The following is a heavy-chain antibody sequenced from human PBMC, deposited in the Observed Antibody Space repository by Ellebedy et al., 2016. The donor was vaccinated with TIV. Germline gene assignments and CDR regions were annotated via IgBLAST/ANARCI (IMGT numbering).Heavy chain of an antibody. V-gene: IGHV3-23*01. CDR1: GSTFSSFA. J-gene: IGHJ4*02. D-gene: IGHD3-22*01. CDR2: ISSDGSNT. Sequence: GESLKISCAASGSTFSSFAMHWVRQAPGKGLEWLSVISSDGSNTYHADSVKGRFTITRDNSKNTLYLQMNRLRTEDTAVYFCAKGSSSGFTYDRVGFEYWGQGALVTVSS. CDR3: AKGSSSGFTYDRVGFEY.